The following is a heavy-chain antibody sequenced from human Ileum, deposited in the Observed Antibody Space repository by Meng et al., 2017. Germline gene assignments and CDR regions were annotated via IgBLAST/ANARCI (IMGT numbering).Heavy chain of an antibody. CDR3: VRGGGMDV. V-gene: IGHV3-74*01. Sequence: GGSLRLSCAGSRFTFNNFWMHWVRQAPGKGLVWVSRVNSDGTTTSYVDSVKGRFTISRDNAKNTLYLQMNSLRAEDTAVYFCVRGGGMDVWGQGTRVTCSS. J-gene: IGHJ6*01. D-gene: IGHD3-16*01. CDR2: VNSDGTTT. CDR1: RFTFNNFW.